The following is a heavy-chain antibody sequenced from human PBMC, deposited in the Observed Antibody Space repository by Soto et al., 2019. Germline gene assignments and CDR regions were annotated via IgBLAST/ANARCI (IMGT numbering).Heavy chain of an antibody. CDR2: MNPNSGNT. Sequence: GASVKVSCKASGYTFTSYDINWVRQATGQGLEWMGWMNPNSGNTGYAQKFQGRVTMTRNTSISTAYMELSSLRSEDTAVYYCARRSLYYVILTGYYSGSFVILGQGIMVTVSS. D-gene: IGHD3-9*01. V-gene: IGHV1-8*01. J-gene: IGHJ3*02. CDR3: ARRSLYYVILTGYYSGSFVI. CDR1: GYTFTSYD.